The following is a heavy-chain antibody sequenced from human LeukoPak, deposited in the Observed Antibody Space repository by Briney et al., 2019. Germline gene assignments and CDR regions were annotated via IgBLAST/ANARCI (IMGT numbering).Heavy chain of an antibody. V-gene: IGHV3-64*02. CDR1: GFNFNNYI. D-gene: IGHD2-15*01. CDR3: ARGGLLHHWYFDL. Sequence: GGSLRLSCTASGFNFNNYIMHWVRQAPGRGLEYVSGISNNGDSTYYADAVKGRFTISRDNSKNTLNLQMGSLRPDDMALYYCARGGLLHHWYFDLWGRGSLVTVSS. J-gene: IGHJ2*01. CDR2: ISNNGDST.